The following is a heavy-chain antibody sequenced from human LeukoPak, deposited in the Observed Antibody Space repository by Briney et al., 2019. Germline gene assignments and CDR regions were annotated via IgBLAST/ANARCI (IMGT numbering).Heavy chain of an antibody. Sequence: ASVKVSCKASGYTFTSYAMNWVRQAPGQGLEWMGWINTNTGNPTYAQGFTGRFVFSLDTSVSTAYLQISSLKAEDTAVYYCAREIWFGELFGAFDIWGQGTMVTDSS. D-gene: IGHD3-10*01. V-gene: IGHV7-4-1*02. J-gene: IGHJ3*02. CDR3: AREIWFGELFGAFDI. CDR1: GYTFTSYA. CDR2: INTNTGNP.